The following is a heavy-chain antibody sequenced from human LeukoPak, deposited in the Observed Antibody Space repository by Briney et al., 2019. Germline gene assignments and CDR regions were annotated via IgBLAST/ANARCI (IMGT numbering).Heavy chain of an antibody. Sequence: PGGSLRLSCAASGFTFSSNYMSWVRQAPGKGLEWVSVIYSGGSTYYADSVKGRFTISRDNSKNTLYLQMNSLRAEDTAVYYCASGYSGYDTLDYWGQGTLVTVSS. D-gene: IGHD5-12*01. CDR2: IYSGGST. J-gene: IGHJ4*02. V-gene: IGHV3-53*01. CDR1: GFTFSSNY. CDR3: ASGYSGYDTLDY.